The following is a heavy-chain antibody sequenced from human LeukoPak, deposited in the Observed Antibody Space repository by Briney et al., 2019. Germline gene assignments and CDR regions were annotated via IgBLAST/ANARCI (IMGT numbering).Heavy chain of an antibody. V-gene: IGHV4-59*01. CDR3: ARDRMEYCGGDCYYYYGMDV. J-gene: IGHJ6*02. D-gene: IGHD2-21*02. Sequence: PSETLSLTCTVSGGSISSYYWSWIRQPPGKGLEWIGYIYYSGSTNYNPSLKSRVTISVDTSKNQFSLKLSSVTAADTAVYYCARDRMEYCGGDCYYYYGMDVSGQGTTVTVSS. CDR1: GGSISSYY. CDR2: IYYSGST.